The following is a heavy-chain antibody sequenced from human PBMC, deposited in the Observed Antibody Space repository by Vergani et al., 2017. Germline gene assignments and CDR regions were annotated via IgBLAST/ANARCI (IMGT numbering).Heavy chain of an antibody. CDR2: IYTSGST. CDR1: GGSISSYY. V-gene: IGHV4-4*07. Sequence: QVQLQESGPGLVKPSETLSLTCTVSGGSISSYYWSWIRQPAGKGLEWIGRIYTSGSTNYNPSLKSRVTMSVDTSKNQFSLKLSSVTAADTAVYYCARDYCSSTSCLLDYWGQGTLVTVSS. D-gene: IGHD2-2*01. J-gene: IGHJ4*02. CDR3: ARDYCSSTSCLLDY.